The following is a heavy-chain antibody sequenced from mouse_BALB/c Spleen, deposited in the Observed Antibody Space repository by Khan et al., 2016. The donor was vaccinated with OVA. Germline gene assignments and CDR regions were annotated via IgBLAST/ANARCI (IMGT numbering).Heavy chain of an antibody. CDR3: ASHLTGSFAY. J-gene: IGHJ3*01. CDR1: GFTFSSYS. Sequence: EVQRVESGGDLVEPGGSLKLSCAASGFTFSSYSMSWVRQTPDKRLEWVATISSGGDYTYYPDIVKGRFTISRDNAKNTLYLQMSSLKSEDTAMYYCASHLTGSFAYWGPGTLVAVSA. CDR2: ISSGGDYT. V-gene: IGHV5-6*01.